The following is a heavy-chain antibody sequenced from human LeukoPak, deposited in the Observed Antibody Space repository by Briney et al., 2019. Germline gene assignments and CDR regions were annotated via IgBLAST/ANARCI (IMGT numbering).Heavy chain of an antibody. Sequence: GGSLRLSCAASGFTFSSYEMNWVRQAPGKGLEWVSYISSSGSTIYYADSVKGRFTISRDNAKNSLYLQMNSLRAEGTAVYYCARQDYGDFDYWGQGTLVTVSS. CDR3: ARQDYGDFDY. CDR2: ISSSGSTI. J-gene: IGHJ4*02. V-gene: IGHV3-48*03. D-gene: IGHD4-17*01. CDR1: GFTFSSYE.